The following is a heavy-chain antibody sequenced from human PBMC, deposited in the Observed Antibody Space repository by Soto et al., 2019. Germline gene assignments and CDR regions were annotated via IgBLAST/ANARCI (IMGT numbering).Heavy chain of an antibody. CDR2: ISAYNGNT. CDR1: GYTFTSYG. Sequence: ASVKVSCTASGYTFTSYGISWVRQAPGQGLEWMGWISAYNGNTNYAQKLQGRVTMTTDTSTSTAYMELRSLRSDDTAVYYCARGVSPYYDFWSGYYTPYMDVWGKGTTVTVSS. J-gene: IGHJ6*03. V-gene: IGHV1-18*01. CDR3: ARGVSPYYDFWSGYYTPYMDV. D-gene: IGHD3-3*01.